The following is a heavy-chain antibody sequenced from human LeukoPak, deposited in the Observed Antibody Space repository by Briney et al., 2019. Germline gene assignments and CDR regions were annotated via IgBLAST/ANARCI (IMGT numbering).Heavy chain of an antibody. V-gene: IGHV3-23*01. D-gene: IGHD2-2*03. Sequence: GGSLRLSCAASGFTFDNYGIGWVRQARGKGLEWVSGCSGSGGGTYYADPVKGRFTISRDNSKNTLFLQLNSLGVEDTATYYCAIPTCSGSGYCSTSDPFHTWGQGTMVTVSS. CDR3: AIPTCSGSGYCSTSDPFHT. CDR2: CSGSGGGT. CDR1: GFTFDNYG. J-gene: IGHJ3*02.